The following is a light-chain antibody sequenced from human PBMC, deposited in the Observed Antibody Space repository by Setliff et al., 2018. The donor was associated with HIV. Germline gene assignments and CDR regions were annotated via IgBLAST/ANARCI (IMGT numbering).Light chain of an antibody. CDR1: SSDVGSYIF. V-gene: IGLV2-14*03. Sequence: QSVLTQPASVSGSPGQSITISCSGTSSDVGSYIFVSWYQQHPGKAPQLIIYDVSQRPSGVSSRFYGSKSGNTASLTISGLQAEDQADYYCCSYTSSLTDVFGTGTKVTVL. CDR3: CSYTSSLTDV. CDR2: DVS. J-gene: IGLJ1*01.